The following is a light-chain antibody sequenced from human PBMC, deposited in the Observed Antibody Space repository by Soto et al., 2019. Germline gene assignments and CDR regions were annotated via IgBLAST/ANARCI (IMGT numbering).Light chain of an antibody. CDR3: QQYTSFPYS. Sequence: IQMTQFPATLTASVGDRVTITCRASQSTANWLAWYQQKPGKAPKVVIYDASSLGSGVPSRFSGSGSWTEFTLTISSLQPDDFATYYCQQYTSFPYSFGQGTKVEIK. J-gene: IGKJ2*03. CDR2: DAS. V-gene: IGKV1-5*01. CDR1: QSTANW.